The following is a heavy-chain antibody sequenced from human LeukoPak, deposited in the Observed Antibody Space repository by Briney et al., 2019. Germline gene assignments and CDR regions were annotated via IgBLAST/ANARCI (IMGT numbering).Heavy chain of an antibody. D-gene: IGHD4-17*01. J-gene: IGHJ4*02. CDR3: ARGASPTDFDY. CDR2: VSSVSGYI. Sequence: KPGGSLRLACAASGFTFSSYSMNGVRQAPGKGLEWVSSVSSVSGYIYYADSVKGRLTVSRDNAKNSLYLQMNSLRAEDTAVYYCARGASPTDFDYWGQGTLVTVSS. V-gene: IGHV3-21*01. CDR1: GFTFSSYS.